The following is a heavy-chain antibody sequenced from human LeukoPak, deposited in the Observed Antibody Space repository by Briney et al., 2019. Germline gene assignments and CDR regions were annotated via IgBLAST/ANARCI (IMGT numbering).Heavy chain of an antibody. CDR2: ISYDGSNK. CDR3: AKDSSGNFDY. D-gene: IGHD6-19*01. CDR1: GFTFSSYG. V-gene: IGHV3-30*18. J-gene: IGHJ4*02. Sequence: GGSLRLSCAASGFTFSSYGMHWVRQAPGKGLEWVAVISYDGSNKYYADSVKGRLTISRDNSKNTLYLQMNSLRAEDTAVYYCAKDSSGNFDYWGQGTLVTVSS.